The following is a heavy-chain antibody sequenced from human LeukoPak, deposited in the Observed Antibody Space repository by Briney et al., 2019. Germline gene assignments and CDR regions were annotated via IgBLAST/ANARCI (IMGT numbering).Heavy chain of an antibody. J-gene: IGHJ6*02. CDR3: ARDKCSGGSCNYYYYYGMDV. V-gene: IGHV3-21*01. CDR2: ISSSSSYI. D-gene: IGHD2-15*01. CDR1: GFTFSSYS. Sequence: GGSLRLSCAASGFTFSSYSMNWVRQAPGKGLEWVSSISSSSSYIYYADSVKGRFTISRDNAKNSLYLQMNSLRAEDTAVYYCARDKCSGGSCNYYYYYGMDVWGQGTTVTVSS.